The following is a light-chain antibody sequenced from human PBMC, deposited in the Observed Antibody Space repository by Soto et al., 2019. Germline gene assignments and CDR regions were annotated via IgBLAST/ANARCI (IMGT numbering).Light chain of an antibody. Sequence: DVQMTQSPSSVSASVGDRVTITCRASQDVSRWLAWYQQKPGKAPKFLIYAASSLQSGVPSRFSGSGSGTDFTLTINYLQAGDFATYYCQKGNNFPVTLGGGTKLEIK. J-gene: IGKJ4*01. V-gene: IGKV1-12*01. CDR3: QKGNNFPVT. CDR2: AAS. CDR1: QDVSRW.